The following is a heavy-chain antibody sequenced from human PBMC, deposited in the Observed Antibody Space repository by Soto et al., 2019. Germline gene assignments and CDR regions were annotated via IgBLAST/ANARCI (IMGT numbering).Heavy chain of an antibody. CDR3: ASSPRGYCSSTSCRELGNYYGMDV. J-gene: IGHJ6*02. D-gene: IGHD2-2*01. CDR1: GYSFTSYW. V-gene: IGHV5-10-1*01. CDR2: IYSSDFYT. Sequence: GESLKISCKGSGYSFTSYWISWVRQMPGKGLERMGRIYSSDFYTNYSPSFQGHVTISADKSISTAYLQWSSLKASDTAMYYCASSPRGYCSSTSCRELGNYYGMDVWGQGTTVTVSS.